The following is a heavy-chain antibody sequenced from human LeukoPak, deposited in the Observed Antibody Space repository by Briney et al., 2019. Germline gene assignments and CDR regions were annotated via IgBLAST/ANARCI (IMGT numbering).Heavy chain of an antibody. Sequence: SETLSLTCAVYGGSFSGYYWSWIRQPPGKGLEWIREINHSGSTNYNPSLKSRVTISVDTSKNQFSLKLSSVTAADTAVYYCARAYYYDSSGSPGWFDPWGQATLVTVSS. V-gene: IGHV4-34*01. CDR2: INHSGST. CDR3: ARAYYYDSSGSPGWFDP. D-gene: IGHD3-22*01. CDR1: GGSFSGYY. J-gene: IGHJ5*02.